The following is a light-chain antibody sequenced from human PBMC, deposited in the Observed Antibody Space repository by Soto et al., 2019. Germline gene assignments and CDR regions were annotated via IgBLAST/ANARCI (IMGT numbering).Light chain of an antibody. J-gene: IGKJ3*01. CDR1: QGITKY. CDR3: QKYNSAPFT. V-gene: IGKV1-27*01. CDR2: GAS. Sequence: DIPMTQSPSSLSASVGDRVTITCRASQGITKYLAWYQQKPGKVPELLIYGASRLHSGAPSRFSGSGSGTDFSLTISSLQPEDVGTYYCQKYNSAPFTFGPGTKVDIK.